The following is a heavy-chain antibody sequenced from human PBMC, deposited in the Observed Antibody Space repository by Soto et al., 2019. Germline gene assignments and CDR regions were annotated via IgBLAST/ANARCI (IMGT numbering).Heavy chain of an antibody. V-gene: IGHV4-31*03. CDR1: GGSISSGGYY. Sequence: SETLSLTCTVSGGSISSGGYYWSWIRQRPGKGLEWIGYIYYSGSTYYNPSLKSRVTMSVDTSKKQFSLNLTSVTAADTAMYYCARDTSTRPNENWFDPWGQGTLVTVSS. CDR2: IYYSGST. CDR3: ARDTSTRPNENWFDP. J-gene: IGHJ5*02.